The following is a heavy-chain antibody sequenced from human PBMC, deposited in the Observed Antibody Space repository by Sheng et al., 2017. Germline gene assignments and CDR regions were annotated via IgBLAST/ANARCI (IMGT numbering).Heavy chain of an antibody. CDR3: ARGEIVVVPAAIRYYYYYYGMDV. D-gene: IGHD2-2*01. Sequence: QVQLQQWGAGLLKPSETLSLTCAVYGGSFSGYYWSWIRQPQGKGLEWIGEINHSGSTNYNPSLKSRVTISVDTSKNQFSLKLSSVTAADTAVYYCARGEIVVVPAAIRYYYYYYGMDVWGQGTTVTVSS. J-gene: IGHJ6*02. CDR1: GGSFSGYY. CDR2: INHSGST. V-gene: IGHV4-34*01.